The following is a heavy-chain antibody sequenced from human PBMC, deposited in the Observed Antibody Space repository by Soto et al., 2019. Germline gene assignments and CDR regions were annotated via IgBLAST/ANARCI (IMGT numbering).Heavy chain of an antibody. V-gene: IGHV5-10-1*01. CDR1: GYNFASYW. Sequence: GESLKISCEVSGYNFASYWINWVRQTPGKGLEWMGKIDPFDSNTNYSPSFQGHVILSVDNSINTAYLQWSSLKASDTAMYYCARHFATKLGGMDVWGQGTTVTVSS. CDR3: ARHFATKLGGMDV. CDR2: IDPFDSNT. J-gene: IGHJ6*02. D-gene: IGHD1-1*01.